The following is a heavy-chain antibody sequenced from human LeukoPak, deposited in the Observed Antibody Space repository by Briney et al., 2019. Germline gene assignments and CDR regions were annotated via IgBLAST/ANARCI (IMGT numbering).Heavy chain of an antibody. Sequence: PGGSLRLSCAASGFTFSSYEMNWVRQAPGKGLEWVSHIGNRDTTIFYADSVKGRFTISRDNAKNSLSLQMNSLRAEDAAIYYCARGDRLTTLDCWGQGTLVTVS. CDR2: IGNRDTTI. J-gene: IGHJ4*02. CDR3: ARGDRLTTLDC. V-gene: IGHV3-48*03. CDR1: GFTFSSYE. D-gene: IGHD3-16*01.